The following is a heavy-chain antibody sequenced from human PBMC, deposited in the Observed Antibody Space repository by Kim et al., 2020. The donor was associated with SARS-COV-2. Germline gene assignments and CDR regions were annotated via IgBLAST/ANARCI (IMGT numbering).Heavy chain of an antibody. CDR2: ISYDGSNK. Sequence: GGSLRLSCAASGFTFSSYAMHWVRQAPGKGLEWVAVISYDGSNKYYADSVKGRFTISRDNSKNTLYLQMNSLRAEDTAVYYCARGDFWSGYYNGSGRIFEYWGQGTLVTVSS. V-gene: IGHV3-30-3*01. D-gene: IGHD3-3*01. J-gene: IGHJ4*02. CDR3: ARGDFWSGYYNGSGRIFEY. CDR1: GFTFSSYA.